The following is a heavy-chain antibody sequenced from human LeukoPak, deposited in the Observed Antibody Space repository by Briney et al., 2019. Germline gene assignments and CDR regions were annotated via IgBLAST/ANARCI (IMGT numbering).Heavy chain of an antibody. V-gene: IGHV3-43*02. J-gene: IGHJ4*02. CDR3: ARDNTGSYEY. CDR1: GFTFGDYD. D-gene: IGHD1-26*01. Sequence: GGSLRLSCTASGFTFGDYDMHWVRQAPGKGLEWVSLIRADGATTRYTDSVKGRFTISRDNSKDSLYLQMNSLRTEDTALYYCARDNTGSYEYWGQGTLVTVSP. CDR2: IRADGATT.